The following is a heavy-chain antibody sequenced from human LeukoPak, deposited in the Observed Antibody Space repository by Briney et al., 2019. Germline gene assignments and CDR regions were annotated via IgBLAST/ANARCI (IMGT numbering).Heavy chain of an antibody. D-gene: IGHD6-6*01. CDR2: IWYDGSNK. V-gene: IGHV3-33*01. Sequence: GGSLRLSCAASGFTFSSYGMHWVRQAPGKGLEWVAIIWYDGSNKYYADSVKGRFTISRDNSKNTLYLQMNSLRAEDTAVYYCARDGGYSSSYYFDYWGQGTLVTV. CDR3: ARDGGYSSSYYFDY. J-gene: IGHJ4*02. CDR1: GFTFSSYG.